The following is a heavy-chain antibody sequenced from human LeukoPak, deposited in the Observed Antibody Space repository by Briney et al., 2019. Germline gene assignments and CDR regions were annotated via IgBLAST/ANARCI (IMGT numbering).Heavy chain of an antibody. CDR2: INHSGST. D-gene: IGHD4-17*01. Sequence: PSETLSLTCAVYGGSFSGYYWSWIRQPPGKGLEWIGEINHSGSTNYNPSLKSRVTILVDTSKNQFSLKLSSVTAADTAVCYCARGHSPVTTKVSYFQHWGQGTLATVSS. J-gene: IGHJ1*01. CDR1: GGSFSGYY. V-gene: IGHV4-34*01. CDR3: ARGHSPVTTKVSYFQH.